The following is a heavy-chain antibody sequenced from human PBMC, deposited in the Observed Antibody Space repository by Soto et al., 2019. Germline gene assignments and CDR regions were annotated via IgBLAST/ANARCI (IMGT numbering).Heavy chain of an antibody. CDR3: ARGEHIAATNDLYQEYHNWFDS. CDR2: ISSTSSTT. D-gene: IGHD6-13*01. Sequence: GGSLRLSCAASGFPFSSYSMNWVRQAPGRGLEWVSYISSTSSTTYYADSVKGRFTISRDKAKNSLYLQMNSLRDEDTAVYYCARGEHIAATNDLYQEYHNWFDSWGQGTLVTVSS. J-gene: IGHJ5*01. V-gene: IGHV3-48*02. CDR1: GFPFSSYS.